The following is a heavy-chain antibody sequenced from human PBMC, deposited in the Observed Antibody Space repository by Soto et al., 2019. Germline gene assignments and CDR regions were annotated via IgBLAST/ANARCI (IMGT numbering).Heavy chain of an antibody. CDR2: ISGSGGST. Sequence: EVQLLESGGGLVQPGGSLRLSCAASGFTFSSYAMSWVRQAPGKGLEWVSAISGSGGSTYYADSVKGRFTISRDNSKNTLYLQMNSLRAEDTAVYYCAKDLHIVVVTAITPLGDYWGQGTLVTVSS. V-gene: IGHV3-23*01. CDR1: GFTFSSYA. D-gene: IGHD2-21*02. J-gene: IGHJ4*02. CDR3: AKDLHIVVVTAITPLGDY.